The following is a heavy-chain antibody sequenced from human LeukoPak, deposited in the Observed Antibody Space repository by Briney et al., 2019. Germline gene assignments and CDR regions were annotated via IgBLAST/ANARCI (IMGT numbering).Heavy chain of an antibody. J-gene: IGHJ4*02. CDR2: IYYSGST. V-gene: IGHV4-39*07. CDR1: GGSISSSSYY. CDR3: ARGALRYFDWFIPPDY. D-gene: IGHD3-9*01. Sequence: SETLSLTCTVSGGSISSSSYYWGWIRQPPGKGLEWIGSIYYSGSTYYNPSLKSRVTISVDTSKNQFSLKLSSVTAADTAVYYCARGALRYFDWFIPPDYWGQGTLVIVSS.